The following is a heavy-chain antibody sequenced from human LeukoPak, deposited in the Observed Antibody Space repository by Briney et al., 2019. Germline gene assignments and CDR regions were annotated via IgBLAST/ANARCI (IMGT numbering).Heavy chain of an antibody. CDR3: VRHGDTDSCLAN. Sequence: GGSLRLSCAASGFTFSDYYMNWIRQAPGKGLEWVSSICSTSRCIFYADSVKGRFTISRDNAKSSLYLQMNDLRAEDTAVYYCVRHGDTDSCLANWGQGTLVTVSS. J-gene: IGHJ4*02. CDR1: GFTFSDYY. D-gene: IGHD2-2*01. CDR2: ICSTSRCI. V-gene: IGHV3-11*06.